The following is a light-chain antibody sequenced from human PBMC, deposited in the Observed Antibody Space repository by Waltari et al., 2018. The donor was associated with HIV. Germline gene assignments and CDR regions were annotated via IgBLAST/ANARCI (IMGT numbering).Light chain of an antibody. V-gene: IGLV1-44*01. Sequence: QSVLTQPPSTSGAPGQTVTISCSGSSSHIGTNTVNWYQKLPGTAPRLLTFVNGRRPSGVPDRFSGSKSGTSASLAISRLQSEDDGDYFCAAWDDSLNGYVFGTGTEVIV. CDR1: SSHIGTNT. J-gene: IGLJ1*01. CDR3: AAWDDSLNGYV. CDR2: VNG.